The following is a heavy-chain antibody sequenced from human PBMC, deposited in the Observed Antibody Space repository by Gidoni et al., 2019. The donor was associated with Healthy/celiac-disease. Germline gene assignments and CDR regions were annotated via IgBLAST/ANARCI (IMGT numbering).Heavy chain of an antibody. CDR2: IWYDGSNK. Sequence: QVQLVESGGGVVQPRRSLRPSCAASGFTFSSYGKHWVRQAPGKGLEWVAVIWYDGSNKYYADSVKCRFTISRDNSKNTLYLQMNSLRAEDTAVYYCARGTSGSYSGGFDYWGQGTLVTVSS. CDR1: GFTFSSYG. V-gene: IGHV3-33*01. CDR3: ARGTSGSYSGGFDY. J-gene: IGHJ4*02. D-gene: IGHD1-26*01.